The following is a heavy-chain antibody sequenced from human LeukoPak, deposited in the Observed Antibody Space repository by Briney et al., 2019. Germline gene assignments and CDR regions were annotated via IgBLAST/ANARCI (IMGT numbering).Heavy chain of an antibody. D-gene: IGHD3-9*01. CDR2: IYSGGST. J-gene: IGHJ4*02. Sequence: ETLSLTCTVSGGSISSYYWSWVRQAPGKGLEWVSLIYSGGSTYYADSVKGRFTISRDKSKNTLYLQMNSLRAEDTAVYYCARAPPYDFLTGYFDYWGQGTLVTVSS. V-gene: IGHV3-66*01. CDR3: ARAPPYDFLTGYFDY. CDR1: GGSISSYY.